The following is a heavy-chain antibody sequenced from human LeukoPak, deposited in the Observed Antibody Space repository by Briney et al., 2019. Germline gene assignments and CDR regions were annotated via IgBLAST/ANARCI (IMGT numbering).Heavy chain of an antibody. CDR3: AHKARIGAQFDY. Sequence: ESGPTLVKPTQTLTLTCTFSGFSLSTSGVGVGWIRQPPGKALEWLALVYWDDDKRYSPSLKGRLTITKDTSKKQVVLTMTDMDPVDTATYYCAHKARIGAQFDYWGQGTLVTVSS. CDR1: GFSLSTSGVG. V-gene: IGHV2-5*02. D-gene: IGHD6-25*01. J-gene: IGHJ4*02. CDR2: VYWDDDK.